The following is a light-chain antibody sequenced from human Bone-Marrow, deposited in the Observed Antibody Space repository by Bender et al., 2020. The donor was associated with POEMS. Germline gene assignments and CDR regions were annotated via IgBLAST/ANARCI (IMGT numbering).Light chain of an antibody. CDR3: CSYVGSSTFYV. J-gene: IGLJ1*01. Sequence: QSALTQPASVSGSPGQSITISCTGTSSDVGSYGAVSWYQQYPGKAPKLMIYEVYKRPSGVSNRFSGSKSGNTASLTISGLQAEDEADYYCCSYVGSSTFYVFGTGTKVTVL. CDR2: EVY. V-gene: IGLV2-23*02. CDR1: SSDVGSYGA.